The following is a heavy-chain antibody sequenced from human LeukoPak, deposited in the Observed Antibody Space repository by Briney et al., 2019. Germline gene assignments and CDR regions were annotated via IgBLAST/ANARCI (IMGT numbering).Heavy chain of an antibody. CDR2: IYYSGST. D-gene: IGHD3-22*01. CDR3: AXEXXXXDSSGWDAFEI. CDR1: GGSISTYY. V-gene: IGHV4-59*01. Sequence: PSETLSLTCTVSGGSISTYYWNWIRQPPGKGLEWIGYIYYSGSTNYNPSLTGRVTISVDTSKNQFSLKLSSVTAADTAVYYCAXEXXXXDSSGWDAFEIWGQGTMVTVSS. J-gene: IGHJ3*02.